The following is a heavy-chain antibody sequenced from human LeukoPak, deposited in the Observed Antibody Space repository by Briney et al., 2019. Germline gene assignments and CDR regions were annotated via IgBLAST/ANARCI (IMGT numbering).Heavy chain of an antibody. CDR3: ATINSQLAVYYYYYMDV. CDR1: GGSISSSSYY. CDR2: SYYGGTT. D-gene: IGHD6-6*01. V-gene: IGHV4-39*07. Sequence: SETLSLTCTVSGGSISSSSYYWGWIRQPPGKGLEWFGGSYYGGTTYYNPSLKRRVTISVDTSKNQSSLNLSPVTAADTAVYYCATINSQLAVYYYYYMDVWGKGTTVTVSS. J-gene: IGHJ6*03.